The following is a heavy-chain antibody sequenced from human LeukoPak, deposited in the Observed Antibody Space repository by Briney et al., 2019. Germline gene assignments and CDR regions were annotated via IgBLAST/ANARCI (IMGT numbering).Heavy chain of an antibody. CDR3: AKDEGQQWLTNYYSYGMDV. CDR2: IKTYNGDT. J-gene: IGHJ6*02. CDR1: GYTFTTYG. V-gene: IGHV1-18*01. D-gene: IGHD6-19*01. Sequence: GASVKVSCRASGYTFTTYGINWVRQAPGQGLEWMGWIKTYNGDTNTAQKFQDRIIMTTDKSTGTAYMELRSLRSDDTAVYYCAKDEGQQWLTNYYSYGMDVWGQGTTVIVSS.